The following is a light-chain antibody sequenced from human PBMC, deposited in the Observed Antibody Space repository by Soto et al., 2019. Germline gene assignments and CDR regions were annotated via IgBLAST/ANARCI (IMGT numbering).Light chain of an antibody. Sequence: QSVLTQPPSASGTPGQRVTISCSGASSNIGSNAVNWYQQLPGTAPQLLIYTNNQRPSGVPDRFSGSQSGTSASLAITGLQSEDEADYHCAAWDDSLNALVFGGGTQLTVL. CDR2: TNN. CDR3: AAWDDSLNALV. V-gene: IGLV1-44*01. J-gene: IGLJ3*02. CDR1: SSNIGSNA.